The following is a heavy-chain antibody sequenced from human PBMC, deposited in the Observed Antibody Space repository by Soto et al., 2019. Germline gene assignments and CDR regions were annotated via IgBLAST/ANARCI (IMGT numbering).Heavy chain of an antibody. CDR2: IIPIFGTA. CDR1: GGTFSSYA. CDR3: ARELQNDYGDNRFDY. D-gene: IGHD4-17*01. J-gene: IGHJ4*02. Sequence: SVKVSCKASGGTFSSYAISWVRQAPGQGLEWMGGIIPIFGTANYAQKFQGRVTITADESTSTAYMELSSLRSEDTAVYYCARELQNDYGDNRFDYWGRGTLVTFS. V-gene: IGHV1-69*13.